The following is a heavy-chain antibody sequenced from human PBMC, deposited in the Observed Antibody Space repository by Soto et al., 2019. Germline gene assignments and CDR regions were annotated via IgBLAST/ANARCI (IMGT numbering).Heavy chain of an antibody. J-gene: IGHJ4*02. CDR1: GFTFSSYA. V-gene: IGHV3-23*01. Sequence: GGSLSLSCAASGFTFSSYAMSWVRQPPGKGLEWVSAISGSGGSTYYADSVKGRFTISRDNSKNTLYLQMNSLRAEDTAVYYGELRRGATSDFWGQGTLVTVSS. CDR2: ISGSGGST. CDR3: ELRRGATSDF. D-gene: IGHD5-12*01.